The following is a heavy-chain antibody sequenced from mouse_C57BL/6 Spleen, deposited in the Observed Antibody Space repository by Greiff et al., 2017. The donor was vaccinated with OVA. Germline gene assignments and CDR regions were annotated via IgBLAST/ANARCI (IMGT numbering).Heavy chain of an antibody. CDR1: GYTFTSYW. Sequence: QVQLQQPGAELVRPGSSVKLSCKASGYTFTSYWMDWVKQRPGQGLEWIGNIYPSDSETHYNQKFKDKATLTVDKSSSTAYMQLSSLTSEDSAVYYCAREGSTMITNFDYWGQGTTLTVSS. CDR2: IYPSDSET. D-gene: IGHD2-4*01. J-gene: IGHJ2*01. CDR3: AREGSTMITNFDY. V-gene: IGHV1-61*01.